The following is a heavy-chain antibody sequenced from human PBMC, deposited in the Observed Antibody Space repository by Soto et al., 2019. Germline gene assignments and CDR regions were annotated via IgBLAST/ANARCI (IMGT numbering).Heavy chain of an antibody. CDR1: GFTFSSYS. V-gene: IGHV3-21*01. CDR2: ISSSSSYI. Sequence: PGGSLRLSCAASGFTFSSYSMNWVRQAPGKGLEWVSSISSSSSYIYYADSVKGRFTISRDNAKNSLYLQMNSLRAEDTAVYYCARGDSSSWYFFPNPTFDPWGQGTLVTVSS. CDR3: ARGDSSSWYFFPNPTFDP. D-gene: IGHD6-13*01. J-gene: IGHJ5*02.